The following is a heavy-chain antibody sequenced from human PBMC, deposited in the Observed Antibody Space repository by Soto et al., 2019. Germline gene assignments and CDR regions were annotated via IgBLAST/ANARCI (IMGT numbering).Heavy chain of an antibody. Sequence: GGSLRLSCAASGFTFSSYSMNWVRQAPGKGLEWVSSISSSSSYIYYADSVKGRFTISRDNAKNSLYLQMNSLRAEDTAVYYCARAPTPGQRDFWSGYYYYYGMDVWGQGTTVTVSS. CDR3: ARAPTPGQRDFWSGYYYYYGMDV. CDR2: ISSSSSYI. CDR1: GFTFSSYS. J-gene: IGHJ6*02. D-gene: IGHD3-3*01. V-gene: IGHV3-21*01.